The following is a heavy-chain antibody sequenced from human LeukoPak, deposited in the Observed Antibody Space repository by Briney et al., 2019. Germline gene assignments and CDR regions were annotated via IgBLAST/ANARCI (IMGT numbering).Heavy chain of an antibody. J-gene: IGHJ4*02. V-gene: IGHV4-34*01. Sequence: SETLSLTCAVYGGSFSGYYWSWIRPPPGKGLEWIGEINHSGSTNYNPSLKSRVTISVDTSKNQFSLKLSSVTAADTAVYYCARVVPHFYGSDSSGQGTLVTVSS. CDR1: GGSFSGYY. CDR3: ARVVPHFYGSDS. D-gene: IGHD3-10*01. CDR2: INHSGST.